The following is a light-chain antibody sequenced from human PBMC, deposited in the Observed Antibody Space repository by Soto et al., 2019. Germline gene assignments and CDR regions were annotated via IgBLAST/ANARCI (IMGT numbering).Light chain of an antibody. V-gene: IGKV1-39*01. CDR3: QQSYSTLGT. Sequence: DIQMTQSPSSLSASVGDRVTITCRSSQTITSYLNWYQQKPGKAPKSLIYAASNLQSGVPSRFSGSGSGTDFTLTISSLQPEDFATYYCQQSYSTLGTFGQGTRLEIK. J-gene: IGKJ5*01. CDR1: QTITSY. CDR2: AAS.